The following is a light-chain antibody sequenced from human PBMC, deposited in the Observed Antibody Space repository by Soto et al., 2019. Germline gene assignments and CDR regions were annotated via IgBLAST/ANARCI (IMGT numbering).Light chain of an antibody. CDR3: QHYGGSPPYT. V-gene: IGKV3-20*01. CDR2: GAS. J-gene: IGKJ2*01. CDR1: QSVRGSF. Sequence: EIVLTQSPGTLSLSPGERATLSCRASQSVRGSFLAWYQQKPGQAPRLLIYGASNRATGIPDRVSGSGSGTDFTLTISRLQPEDFAVYYCQHYGGSPPYTFGQGTKLEIK.